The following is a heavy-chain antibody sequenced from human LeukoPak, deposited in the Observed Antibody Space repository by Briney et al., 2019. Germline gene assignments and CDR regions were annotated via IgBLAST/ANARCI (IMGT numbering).Heavy chain of an antibody. CDR1: NGSITSHY. J-gene: IGHJ4*02. D-gene: IGHD7-27*01. Sequence: SETLSLTCTVSNGSITSHYWSWIRQSPGQGPEWIGYVYYSGSTSYNPSLKSRVTVSMDTSKKQFSLIMKSVTGADTAVYFCARFNWGGYYFDSWGQGALVTVSS. CDR2: VYYSGST. CDR3: ARFNWGGYYFDS. V-gene: IGHV4-59*08.